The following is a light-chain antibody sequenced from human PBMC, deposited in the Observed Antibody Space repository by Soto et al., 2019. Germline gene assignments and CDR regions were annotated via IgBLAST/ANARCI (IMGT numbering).Light chain of an antibody. V-gene: IGKV3-15*01. Sequence: EIVMTQSPGTLSVSPGERATLSCRASQSIYSNLGCYQQKPGQAPRLLIYGASTRATGIPARFSGSGSVTEFTLTISSLQSEESAVYYCQQYNNWPPFTFGQGTRLEIK. CDR3: QQYNNWPPFT. CDR2: GAS. J-gene: IGKJ5*01. CDR1: QSIYSN.